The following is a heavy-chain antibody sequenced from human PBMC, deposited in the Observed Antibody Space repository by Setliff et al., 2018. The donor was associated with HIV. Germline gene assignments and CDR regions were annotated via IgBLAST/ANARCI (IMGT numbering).Heavy chain of an antibody. V-gene: IGHV4-34*01. Sequence: SETLSLTCAVYGGSLSGYYWSWIRQPPGKGLEWIGEIDHSGSTNYNPPLKSRVTISVDTSKNQFSLKLSSVTAADTAVYFCARMAAAGRGHYYYYVDVWGKGTTVTVSS. CDR1: GGSLSGYY. CDR3: ARMAAAGRGHYYYYVDV. CDR2: IDHSGST. D-gene: IGHD6-13*01. J-gene: IGHJ6*03.